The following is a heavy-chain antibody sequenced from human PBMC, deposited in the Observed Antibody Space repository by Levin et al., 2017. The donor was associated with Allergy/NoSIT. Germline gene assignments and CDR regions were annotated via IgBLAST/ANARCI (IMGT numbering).Heavy chain of an antibody. D-gene: IGHD6-13*01. Sequence: GGSLRLSCAASGFTFSSYGMHWVRQAPGKGLEWVAVISYDGSNKYYADSVKGRFTISRDNSKNTLYLQMNSLRAEDTAVDYCAKDRVEQQPTFFDYWGQGTLVTVSS. CDR1: GFTFSSYG. CDR2: ISYDGSNK. V-gene: IGHV3-30*18. J-gene: IGHJ4*02. CDR3: AKDRVEQQPTFFDY.